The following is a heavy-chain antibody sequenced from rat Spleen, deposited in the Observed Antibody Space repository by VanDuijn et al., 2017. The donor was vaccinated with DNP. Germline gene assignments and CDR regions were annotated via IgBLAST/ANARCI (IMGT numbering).Heavy chain of an antibody. CDR2: ISPSGSRT. CDR1: GFTFSNYY. V-gene: IGHV5-27*01. D-gene: IGHD1-4*01. J-gene: IGHJ2*01. CDR3: TRDLNHGYNYAFDY. Sequence: EVQLVESGGGLVQPGRSLKLSCAASGFTFSNYYMAWVRQAPKKGLEWVAAISPSGSRTYYRDSVKGRFTISRDNANNTLYLQMSSLRSEETATYYCTRDLNHGYNYAFDYWGQGVMVTVSS.